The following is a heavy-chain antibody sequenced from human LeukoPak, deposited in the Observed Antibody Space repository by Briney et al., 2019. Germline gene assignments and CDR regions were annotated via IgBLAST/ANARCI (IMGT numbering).Heavy chain of an antibody. CDR3: ARSYDSSGYYPDY. D-gene: IGHD3-22*01. J-gene: IGHJ4*02. V-gene: IGHV4-38-2*02. CDR1: GGSISSGYY. CDR2: IYHSGST. Sequence: SETLSLTCTVSGGSISSGYYWGWIRQPPGKGLEWIGSIYHSGSTYYNPSLKSRVTISVDTSKNQFSLKLSSVTAADTAVYYCARSYDSSGYYPDYWGQGTLVTVSS.